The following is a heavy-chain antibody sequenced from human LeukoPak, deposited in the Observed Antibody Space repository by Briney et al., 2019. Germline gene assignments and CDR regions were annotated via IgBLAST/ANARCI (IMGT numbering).Heavy chain of an antibody. V-gene: IGHV1-18*01. CDR1: GYAFTNYD. CDR3: ARSDVMDV. J-gene: IGHJ6*02. Sequence: EASVTVSCKASGYAFTNYDITWVRQAPGQGLEWMGWISAYNDNTNCAQKLQGRVTMTTDTSTSTAYMELRSLRSDDTAVYYCARSDVMDVWGQGTTVTVSS. CDR2: ISAYNDNT.